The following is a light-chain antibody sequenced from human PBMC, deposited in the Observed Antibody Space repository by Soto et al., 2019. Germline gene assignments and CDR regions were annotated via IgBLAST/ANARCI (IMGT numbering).Light chain of an antibody. Sequence: EIVLTQSPATLSLSPGERATLSCRASQSVSSYLAWYQQKPGQPPRLLIYDASNRATGIPARFSGSGSGTDFTLTISSLEPEDFAVYYCQQRSNWLTWTFGQGTKVEIK. V-gene: IGKV3-11*01. J-gene: IGKJ1*01. CDR3: QQRSNWLTWT. CDR1: QSVSSY. CDR2: DAS.